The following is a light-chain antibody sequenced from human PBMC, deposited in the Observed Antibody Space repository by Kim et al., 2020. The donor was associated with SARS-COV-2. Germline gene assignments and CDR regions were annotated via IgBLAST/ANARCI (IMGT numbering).Light chain of an antibody. Sequence: QSALTQPASVSGSPGQSITISCTGTSSDVGGYNYVSWYQQHPGKVPKLMIFDVSNRPSGVSDRFSGSKSGNTASLTISGLQAEDEADYYCNSYKSGSVIYVFGTGTKVTVL. CDR1: SSDVGGYNY. V-gene: IGLV2-14*03. J-gene: IGLJ1*01. CDR2: DVS. CDR3: NSYKSGSVIYV.